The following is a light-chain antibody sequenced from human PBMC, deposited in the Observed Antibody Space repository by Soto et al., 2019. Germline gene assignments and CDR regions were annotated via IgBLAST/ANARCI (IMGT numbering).Light chain of an antibody. CDR2: AAS. Sequence: DVHMTQSPSSLSASVGDRVTITCRASQGISRSLAWYQQKPGKAPKLLIYAASTLQSGVPSRFSGSGSGTDFTLTISSLKPEDVAIYYCQKYASAPLTFGGGTKVEIK. CDR3: QKYASAPLT. V-gene: IGKV1-27*01. J-gene: IGKJ4*01. CDR1: QGISRS.